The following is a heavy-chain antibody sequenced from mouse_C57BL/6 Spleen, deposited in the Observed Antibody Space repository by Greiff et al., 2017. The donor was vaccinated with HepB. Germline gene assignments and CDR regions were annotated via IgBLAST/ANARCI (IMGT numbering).Heavy chain of an antibody. V-gene: IGHV1-53*01. CDR2: INPSNGGT. D-gene: IGHD1-1*01. CDR1: GYTFTSYW. Sequence: VQLQQPGTELVKPGASVKLSCKASGYTFTSYWMHWVKQRPGQGLEWIGNINPSNGGTNYNEKFKSKATLTVDKSSSTAFMQHSSLTSEDSSVYYCARNGSSYGYFDYWGQGTTLTVSS. J-gene: IGHJ2*01. CDR3: ARNGSSYGYFDY.